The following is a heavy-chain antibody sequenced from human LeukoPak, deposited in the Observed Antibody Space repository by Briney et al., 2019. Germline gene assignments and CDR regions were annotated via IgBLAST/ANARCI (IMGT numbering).Heavy chain of an antibody. V-gene: IGHV4-59*01. J-gene: IGHJ6*02. D-gene: IGHD5-18*01. CDR1: GGSISSYY. CDR3: ACSGYSYGYGGAYYYGMDV. CDR2: IYYSGST. Sequence: SETLSLTCTVSGGSISSYYWSWIRQPPGKGLEWIGYIYYSGSTNYNPSLKSRVTISVDTSKNQFSLKLSSVTAADTAAYYCACSGYSYGYGGAYYYGMDVWGQGTTVTVSS.